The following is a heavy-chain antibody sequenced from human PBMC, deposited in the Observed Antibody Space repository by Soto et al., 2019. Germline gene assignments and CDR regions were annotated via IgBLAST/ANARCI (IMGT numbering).Heavy chain of an antibody. J-gene: IGHJ4*02. V-gene: IGHV3-33*01. CDR1: GFTFSRYG. CDR3: ARDDDYEGNGLDY. D-gene: IGHD4-17*01. Sequence: QVHLVESGGGVVQPGRSLRLSGVASGFTFSRYGMHWVRQAPGEGLEWMAVIVNDGSNRDHADSVKGRFTISRDNSKNTLYLQMNSLGVEDTAMYYCARDDDYEGNGLDYWGQGTLVTVSS. CDR2: IVNDGSNR.